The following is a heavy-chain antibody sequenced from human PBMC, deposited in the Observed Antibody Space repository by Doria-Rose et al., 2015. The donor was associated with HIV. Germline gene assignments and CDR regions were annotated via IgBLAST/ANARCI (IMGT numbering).Heavy chain of an antibody. J-gene: IGHJ6*02. CDR3: ARGLLRGGWNDVDYYYGMDV. D-gene: IGHD1-1*01. V-gene: IGHV4-34*01. Sequence: QVQLQQWAAGLVKPSETLSLTCAVFGGSFSGYYWSWIRQTPGKGLEWIGEIHHSGSTKYKTSLKSRVTISVDTSKNLYSPKLSSVTAADTAVYYCARGLLRGGWNDVDYYYGMDVWGQGTTVTVSS. CDR1: GGSFSGYY. CDR2: IHHSGST.